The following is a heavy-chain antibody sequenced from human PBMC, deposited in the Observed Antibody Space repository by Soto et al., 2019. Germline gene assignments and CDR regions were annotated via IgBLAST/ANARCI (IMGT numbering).Heavy chain of an antibody. CDR2: INHSGST. CDR1: GGSFSGYY. J-gene: IGHJ5*02. CDR3: ARIAAAGTDWFDP. Sequence: QVQLQQWGAGLLKPSETLSLTCAVYGGSFSGYYWSWIRQPPGKGLEWIGEINHSGSTNDNPSLKSRVTIAVDTSKNQFSLKLSSVTAADTAVYYCARIAAAGTDWFDPWGQGTLVTVSS. D-gene: IGHD6-13*01. V-gene: IGHV4-34*01.